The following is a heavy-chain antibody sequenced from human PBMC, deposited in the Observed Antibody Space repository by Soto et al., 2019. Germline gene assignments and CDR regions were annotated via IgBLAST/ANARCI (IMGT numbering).Heavy chain of an antibody. J-gene: IGHJ4*01. V-gene: IGHV3-48*04. Sequence: PGGSLRLSCTASGFTFSRYSMNWVRQAPGKGLEWVSYIDYSGSRTDYADSVKGRFTISRDNAKNSLYLQMYSLRAEDTAISYCVRDRTLLVPPSIDYWGHGTLVTVSS. CDR1: GFTFSRYS. CDR2: IDYSGSRT. D-gene: IGHD3-3*01. CDR3: VRDRTLLVPPSIDY.